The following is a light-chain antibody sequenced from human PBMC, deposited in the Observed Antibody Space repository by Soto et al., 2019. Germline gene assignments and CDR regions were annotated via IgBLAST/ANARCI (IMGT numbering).Light chain of an antibody. CDR2: DAS. V-gene: IGKV1-5*01. CDR3: QQYNSYPYT. CDR1: QSIRSW. J-gene: IGKJ2*01. Sequence: DIQMTQSPSTLSASVGDRVTITCRASQSIRSWLAWYQQKPGKAPKLLIYDASSLESGVPSRFSGSGSGTEFTLTISSLQPDYFATYYCQQYNSYPYTFGQGTKLEIK.